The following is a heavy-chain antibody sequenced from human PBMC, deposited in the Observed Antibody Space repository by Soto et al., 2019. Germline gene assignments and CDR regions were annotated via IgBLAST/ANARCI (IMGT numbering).Heavy chain of an antibody. V-gene: IGHV5-10-1*01. CDR1: GYSFTSYW. CDR3: AIHSADYYDSSRMYYFDY. J-gene: IGHJ4*02. D-gene: IGHD3-22*01. CDR2: IDPSDSYT. Sequence: GESLKISCKGSGYSFTSYWISWVRQMPGKGLEWMGRIDPSDSYTNYSPSFQGHVTISADKSISTAYLQWSSLKASDTAMYYCAIHSADYYDSSRMYYFDYWGQGTLVTVSS.